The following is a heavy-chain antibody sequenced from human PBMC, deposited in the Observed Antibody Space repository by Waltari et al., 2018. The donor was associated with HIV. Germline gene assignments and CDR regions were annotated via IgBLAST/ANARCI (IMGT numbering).Heavy chain of an antibody. Sequence: EVQLVESGGGLVQPGGSLRLSCAASGFTVSSNYMSWVRQAPGKGRGWVSVSYSGGSTDYADSVKGRFTISRDNSKNTLYLQMNSLRAEDTAVYYCARDSAADGMDVWGQGTTVTVSS. CDR2: SYSGGST. V-gene: IGHV3-66*01. CDR1: GFTVSSNY. CDR3: ARDSAADGMDV. J-gene: IGHJ6*02. D-gene: IGHD6-13*01.